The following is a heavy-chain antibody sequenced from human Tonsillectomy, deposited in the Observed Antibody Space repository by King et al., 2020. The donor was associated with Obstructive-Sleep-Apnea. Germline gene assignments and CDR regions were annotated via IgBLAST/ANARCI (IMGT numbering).Heavy chain of an antibody. CDR2: ISGSGGST. V-gene: IGHV3-23*04. CDR3: AKDLYYDFWSGSSGYFDY. D-gene: IGHD3-3*01. CDR1: GFTFSTYA. Sequence: VQLVESGGGLVQPGGSLRLSCAASGFTFSTYAMSWVCQAPGKGLEWVSAISGSGGSTYYADSVKGRFTISRDNSKNSLYLQMNSLRAEDTGVYYCAKDLYYDFWSGSSGYFDYWGQGTLVTVSS. J-gene: IGHJ4*02.